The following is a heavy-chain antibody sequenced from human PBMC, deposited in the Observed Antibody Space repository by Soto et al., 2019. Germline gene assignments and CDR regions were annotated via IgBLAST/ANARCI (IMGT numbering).Heavy chain of an antibody. D-gene: IGHD6-13*01. CDR1: GYTFTSYG. CDR3: ASAGGIAAAATRYYGMDV. V-gene: IGHV1-18*01. CDR2: ISAYNGNT. J-gene: IGHJ6*02. Sequence: QVQLVQSGAEVKKPGASVKVSCKASGYTFTSYGISWVRQAPGQGLEWMGWISAYNGNTNYAQKLQGRVTMTTDTSTSTAYRELRSRRSDDTAVYYCASAGGIAAAATRYYGMDVWGQGTTVTVSS.